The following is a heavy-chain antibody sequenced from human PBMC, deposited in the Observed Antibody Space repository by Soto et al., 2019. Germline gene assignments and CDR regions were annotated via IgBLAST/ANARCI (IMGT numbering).Heavy chain of an antibody. J-gene: IGHJ4*02. CDR2: IYYSGST. D-gene: IGHD3-10*01. CDR3: ARIRFGAN. Sequence: SETLXXXXTVSGGSISSYYWSWIRQSPGKGLEGIGYIYYSGSTKYNPSLKSRVTISVDKSKNQFSLRLSSVTAADTAVYYCARIRFGANWGQGTLVTVS. V-gene: IGHV4-59*12. CDR1: GGSISSYY.